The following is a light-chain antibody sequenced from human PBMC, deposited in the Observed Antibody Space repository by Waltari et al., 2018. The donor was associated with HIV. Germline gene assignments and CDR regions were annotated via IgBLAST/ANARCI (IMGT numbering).Light chain of an antibody. CDR3: HSCDDSLNASV. Sequence: SGLCQPRPASWTPGQRGTIPSSGVSSDIRSSTVKWYKQLPGTAPKLLIYSNTHRPSGVPDRFSAFKSGTSASLVITGLQSEDEADYYCHSCDDSLNASVFGGGTKLTVL. CDR1: SSDIRSST. V-gene: IGLV1-44*01. J-gene: IGLJ2*01. CDR2: SNT.